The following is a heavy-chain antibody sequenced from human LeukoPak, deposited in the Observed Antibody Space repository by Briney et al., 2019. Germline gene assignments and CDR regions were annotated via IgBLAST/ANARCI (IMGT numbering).Heavy chain of an antibody. CDR2: INPSGDST. V-gene: IGHV1-46*01. D-gene: IGHD3-16*01. CDR1: GYTFTINH. CDR3: AKLATSDTGETY. J-gene: IGHJ4*02. Sequence: RASVKVSCKASGYTFTINHIHWVRQAPGQGLEWMGVINPSGDSTTYAQNFQGGVTMTRDTSTSTVYMELRSLRSEDTAIYYCAKLATSDTGETYWGQGTLVTVSS.